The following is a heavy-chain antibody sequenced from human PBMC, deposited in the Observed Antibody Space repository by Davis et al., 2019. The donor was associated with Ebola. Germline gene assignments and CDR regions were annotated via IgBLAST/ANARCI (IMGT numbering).Heavy chain of an antibody. CDR3: ARVQFGGVIVH. Sequence: PSETLSLTCAVYGGSFSGYYWSWIRQPPGKGLEWIGEINHSGSTNYNPSLKSRVTISVDTSKNQFSLKLSSVTAADTAVYYCARVQFGGVIVHWGQGTLVTVSS. CDR2: INHSGST. V-gene: IGHV4-34*01. D-gene: IGHD3-16*02. CDR1: GGSFSGYY. J-gene: IGHJ4*02.